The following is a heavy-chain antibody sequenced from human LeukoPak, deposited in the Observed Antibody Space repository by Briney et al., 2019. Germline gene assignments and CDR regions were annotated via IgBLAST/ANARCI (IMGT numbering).Heavy chain of an antibody. Sequence: GGSLRLSCAASGFTFSTYGMTWVRQAPGKGREWVSAVSGGDVNTHYADSVKGRVTISRDNSNTTLYLQMNSLRAEDTAVYYCARDDGSGSYYNVPFDYWGQGTLVTVSS. CDR3: ARDDGSGSYYNVPFDY. J-gene: IGHJ4*02. CDR1: GFTFSTYG. D-gene: IGHD3-10*01. V-gene: IGHV3-23*01. CDR2: VSGGDVNT.